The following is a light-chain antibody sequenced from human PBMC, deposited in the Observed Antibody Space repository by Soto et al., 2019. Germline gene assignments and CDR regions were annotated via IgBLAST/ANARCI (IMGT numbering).Light chain of an antibody. CDR3: QQSYSAPYS. Sequence: DIQMTQSPSSLSASVGDGVTITCRASQSISTFLNWYQQKPGKAPKLLISTASSLQSGVPSRFSGSGSGRDFTLTSSDLQPEDFASYSCQQSYSAPYSFGQGTKLEIK. J-gene: IGKJ2*03. CDR2: TAS. V-gene: IGKV1-39*01. CDR1: QSISTF.